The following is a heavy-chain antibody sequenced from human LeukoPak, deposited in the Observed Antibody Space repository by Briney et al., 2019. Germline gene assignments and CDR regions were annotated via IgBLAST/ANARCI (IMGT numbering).Heavy chain of an antibody. CDR3: ASGYFGWFDP. CDR1: GFTFSSYG. V-gene: IGHV3-23*01. D-gene: IGHD3-9*01. Sequence: EGSLRLSCAASGFTFSSYGMSWVRQAPGKGLEWVSAISGSGGSTYYADSVKVRFTISRDNYKNTLYLQMNSLRAEDTAVYYCASGYFGWFDPWGQGTLVTVSS. CDR2: ISGSGGST. J-gene: IGHJ5*02.